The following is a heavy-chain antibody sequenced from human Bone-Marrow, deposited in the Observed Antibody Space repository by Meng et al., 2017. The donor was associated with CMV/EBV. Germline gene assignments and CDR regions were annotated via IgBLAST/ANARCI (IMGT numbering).Heavy chain of an antibody. Sequence: ASVKVSCKASGYTFTSYGISWVRQAPGQGLEWMGIINPSGGSTSYAQKFQGRVTMTRDTSTSTVYMELSSLRSEDTAVYYCARDRNTRYFPLILQPSGNKQQLLPSNWFDPWGQGTLVTVSS. V-gene: IGHV1-46*01. CDR3: ARDRNTRYFPLILQPSGNKQQLLPSNWFDP. CDR1: GYTFTSYG. CDR2: INPSGGST. D-gene: IGHD6-13*01. J-gene: IGHJ5*02.